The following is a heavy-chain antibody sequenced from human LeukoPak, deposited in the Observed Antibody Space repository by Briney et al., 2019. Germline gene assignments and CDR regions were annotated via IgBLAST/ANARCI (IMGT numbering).Heavy chain of an antibody. V-gene: IGHV2-70*11. CDR3: ARTLSSSPFGFDY. Sequence: RASGPALMKPTQTLTLTCNFSGCSLRTSGRCMSWIRQPPEKALEWLTRFVWDDDNYYSTSLKTRLTISMATATITMLLTRTNVNPVDTATYYCARTLSSSPFGFDYWGQGTLVTVSS. CDR2: FVWDDDN. CDR1: GCSLRTSGRC. J-gene: IGHJ4*02. D-gene: IGHD2-2*01.